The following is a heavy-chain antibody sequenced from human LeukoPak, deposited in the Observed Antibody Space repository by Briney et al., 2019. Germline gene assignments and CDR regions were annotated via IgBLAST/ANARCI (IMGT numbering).Heavy chain of an antibody. CDR3: ASYKTYYDSSGHPLDY. V-gene: IGHV4-38-2*02. D-gene: IGHD3-22*01. J-gene: IGHJ4*02. Sequence: SETLSLTCTVFGSSINSVYSWGWIRQPPGKGLEWIGSIYHNGNTYYNSSLKSRVTISVHTSENQFSMKLSSVTAADTAVYYCASYKTYYDSSGHPLDYWGQGTLVTVSS. CDR2: IYHNGNT. CDR1: GSSINSVYS.